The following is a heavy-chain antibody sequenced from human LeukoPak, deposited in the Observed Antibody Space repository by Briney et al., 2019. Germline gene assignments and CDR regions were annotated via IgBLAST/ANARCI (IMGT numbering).Heavy chain of an antibody. CDR3: ARDRRWPQTIFDY. CDR1: GGSISSGGYY. J-gene: IGHJ4*02. Sequence: TLSLPCTVSGGSISSGGYYWSWIRQHPGKGLEWIGYIYYSGSTYYDPSLKSRVTISVDTSKNQFSLKLSSVTAADTSVYYCARDRRWPQTIFDYWGQGTLVTVSS. D-gene: IGHD4-23*01. CDR2: IYYSGST. V-gene: IGHV4-31*03.